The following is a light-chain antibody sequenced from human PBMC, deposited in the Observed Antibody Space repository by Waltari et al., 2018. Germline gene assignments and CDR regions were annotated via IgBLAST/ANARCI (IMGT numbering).Light chain of an antibody. Sequence: EIVLTQSPGTASLSPGERVTLSCRASQSVGSSSLAWYQQKPGQAPRLVIYRASRRATGIPDRCSGSGSGTDFSLTMSRLEPEDFAVYYCQQHGTLPATFGQGTKVEIK. CDR2: RAS. CDR1: QSVGSSS. J-gene: IGKJ1*01. CDR3: QQHGTLPAT. V-gene: IGKV3-20*01.